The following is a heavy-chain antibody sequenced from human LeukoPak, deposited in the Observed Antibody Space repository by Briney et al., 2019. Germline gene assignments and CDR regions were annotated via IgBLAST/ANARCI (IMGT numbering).Heavy chain of an antibody. CDR1: GYTFTSYY. J-gene: IGHJ4*02. CDR2: INPSGGST. Sequence: ASVKVSCKASGYTFTSYYMHWVRQAPGQGLEWMGIINPSGGSTSYAQKLQGRVTMTRDTSTSTVYMELSSLRSEDTAVYYCARDWGAVGGLYYDSSGYLDYWGQGTLVTVSS. CDR3: ARDWGAVGGLYYDSSGYLDY. D-gene: IGHD3-22*01. V-gene: IGHV1-46*01.